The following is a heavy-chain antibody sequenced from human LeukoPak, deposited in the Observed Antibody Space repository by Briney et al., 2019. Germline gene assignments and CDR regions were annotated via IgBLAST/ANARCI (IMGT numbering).Heavy chain of an antibody. CDR1: GGPFRGYY. CDR2: INHRGST. D-gene: IGHD3-16*01. V-gene: IGHV4-34*01. Sequence: SETLSLTCAVYGGPFRGYYWSWLRQPPGKGLEWMGEINHRGSTNYNPSLKSRVTISVDTSKNQFSLKLSSVTAADTAVYYCARGSPYDVSYYYYYYMDVWGKGTTVTVSS. CDR3: ARGSPYDVSYYYYYYMDV. J-gene: IGHJ6*03.